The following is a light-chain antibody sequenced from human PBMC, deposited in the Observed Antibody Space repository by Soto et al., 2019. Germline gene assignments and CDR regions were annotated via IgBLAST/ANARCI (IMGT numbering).Light chain of an antibody. CDR3: SSYTSSVYV. CDR2: DVS. J-gene: IGLJ1*01. CDR1: ISDVGGYNY. V-gene: IGLV2-14*01. Sequence: QSVLTQPASVSGSPGQSITISCTGTISDVGGYNYVSWYQQHPGKAPKLMIYDVSNRPSGVSNRFSGSKSGNTASLTISGLQAEDEADYYCSSYTSSVYVFGTGTRSPS.